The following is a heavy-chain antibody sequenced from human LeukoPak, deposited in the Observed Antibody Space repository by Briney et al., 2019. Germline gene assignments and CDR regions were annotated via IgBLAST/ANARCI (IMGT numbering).Heavy chain of an antibody. CDR1: GFTFDDYA. CDR3: VKGSLSTNWNLCFDY. V-gene: IGHV3-9*01. Sequence: TGGSLRLSCAASGFTFDDYAMRWVRQAPGKGLEWVSGIVWNSGSIGYADSVKSRFTISRDNGKNSLYLQMNSLRAEDTALYYCVKGSLSTNWNLCFDYWGQGTLVTVSS. J-gene: IGHJ4*02. CDR2: IVWNSGSI. D-gene: IGHD1-1*01.